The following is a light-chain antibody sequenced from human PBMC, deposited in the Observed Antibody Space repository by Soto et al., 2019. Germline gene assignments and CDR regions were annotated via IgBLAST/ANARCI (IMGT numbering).Light chain of an antibody. CDR2: TDN. Sequence: QSVLTQPPSASGTPGQRGTISCSGSNSNIGRNYVSWYQQLPGTAPRLLIYTDNQRPSGVPDRFSGSKSGTSASLAISGLRSEDEADYYCAAWATSLSGPVFGGGTKLTVL. V-gene: IGLV1-47*01. CDR3: AAWATSLSGPV. CDR1: NSNIGRNY. J-gene: IGLJ2*01.